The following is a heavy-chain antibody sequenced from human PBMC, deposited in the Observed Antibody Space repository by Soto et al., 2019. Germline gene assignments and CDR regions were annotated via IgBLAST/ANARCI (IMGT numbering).Heavy chain of an antibody. CDR2: IYPGDSDT. D-gene: IGHD3-10*01. CDR1: GYSFISYW. J-gene: IGHJ4*02. CDR3: ARQYGSESYSDY. Sequence: GASLKISCKGSGYSFISYWIAWVRQMPGKGLEWMGIIYPGDSDTIYSPSFQGQVTISADKSISTVYLQWCSLKVSYTAIYYCARQYGSESYSDYWGQGTLVTVS. V-gene: IGHV5-51*01.